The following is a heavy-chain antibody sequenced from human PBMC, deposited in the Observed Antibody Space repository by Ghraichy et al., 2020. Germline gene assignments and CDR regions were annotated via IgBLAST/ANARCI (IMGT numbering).Heavy chain of an antibody. CDR2: INHSGTS. CDR1: GGSFSDYY. Sequence: SETLSLTCAVYGGSFSDYYWSWIRQPPGKGLEWIGEINHSGTSNYKSSLKSRVTISVDTSKNQFSLKLRSVTAADTAVYYCGRGAHSQHYSIDVWGKGTTVTVSS. V-gene: IGHV4-34*01. CDR3: GRGAHSQHYSIDV. J-gene: IGHJ6*03. D-gene: IGHD2-2*01.